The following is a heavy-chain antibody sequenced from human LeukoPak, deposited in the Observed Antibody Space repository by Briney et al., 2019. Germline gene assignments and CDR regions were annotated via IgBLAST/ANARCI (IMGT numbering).Heavy chain of an antibody. CDR2: ISWDGGST. J-gene: IGHJ4*02. D-gene: IGHD5-12*01. CDR1: GFTFDDYT. Sequence: PGGSLRLSCAASGFTFDDYTMHWVRQAPGKGLEWVSLISWDGGSTYYADSVKGRFTISRDNSKNSLYLQMNSLRTEDTALYYCAKDGAEVGGYDWSNFDYWGQGTLVTVSS. CDR3: AKDGAEVGGYDWSNFDY. V-gene: IGHV3-43*01.